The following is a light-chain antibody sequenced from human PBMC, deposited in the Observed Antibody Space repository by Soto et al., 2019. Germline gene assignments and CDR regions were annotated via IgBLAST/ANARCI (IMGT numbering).Light chain of an antibody. CDR3: TSYTAISPFYV. CDR1: SSDVGGYNL. V-gene: IGLV2-14*03. Sequence: QSALTQPASGSGAPLQSSRISCTGTSSDVGGYNLVSWYQQHPGKAPQLIIYDVYNRPSGVSDRFSGSKSGNTASLVISGLQAEDEADYFCTSYTAISPFYVFGAGTKVTVL. J-gene: IGLJ1*01. CDR2: DVY.